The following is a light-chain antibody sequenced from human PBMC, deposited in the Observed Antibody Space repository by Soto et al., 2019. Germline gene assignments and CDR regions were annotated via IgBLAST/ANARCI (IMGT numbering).Light chain of an antibody. CDR3: SAWDDSLNGPV. V-gene: IGLV1-44*01. CDR2: SSN. CDR1: SSNIGSYT. J-gene: IGLJ2*01. Sequence: QSVLTQPPSASGTPGQRVTISCSGSSSNIGSYTVNWFQQLPGTAPKLLVYSSNQRPSGVPDRFSGAKSGTSASLAISGLQSEDEADYYCSAWDDSLNGPVFGGGTKLTVL.